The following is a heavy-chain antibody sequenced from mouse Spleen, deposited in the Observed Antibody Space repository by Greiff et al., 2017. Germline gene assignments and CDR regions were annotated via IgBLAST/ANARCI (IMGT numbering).Heavy chain of an antibody. V-gene: IGHV5-17*01. CDR2: ISSGSSTI. CDR1: GFTFSDYG. CDR3: ASGSNHWYFDV. Sequence: DVKLVESGGGLVKPGGSLKLSCAASGFTFSDYGMHWVRQAPEKGLEWVAYISSGSSTIYYADTVKGRFTISRDNAKNTLFLQMTSLRSEDTAMYYCASGSNHWYFDVWGAGTTVTVSS. D-gene: IGHD2-5*01. J-gene: IGHJ1*01.